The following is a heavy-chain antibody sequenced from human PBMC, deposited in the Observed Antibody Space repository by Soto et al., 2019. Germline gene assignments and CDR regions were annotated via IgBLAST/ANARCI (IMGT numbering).Heavy chain of an antibody. J-gene: IGHJ4*02. CDR2: IIPIFGTA. D-gene: IGHD6-13*01. V-gene: IGHV1-69*13. CDR3: ARDVPGIAAGFR. Sequence: SVKVSCKASGGTFSSYAISWVLQAPGQGLEWMGGIIPIFGTANYAQKFQGRVTITADESTSTAYMELSSLRSEDTAVYYCARDVPGIAAGFRWGQGTLVTVSS. CDR1: GGTFSSYA.